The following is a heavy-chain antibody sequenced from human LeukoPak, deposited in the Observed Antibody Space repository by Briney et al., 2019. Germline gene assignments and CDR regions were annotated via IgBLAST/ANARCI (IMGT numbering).Heavy chain of an antibody. CDR3: AKSYYYHSSGSSDFKANYYYYYMDL. V-gene: IGHV3-23*01. D-gene: IGHD3-22*01. J-gene: IGHJ6*03. CDR1: GFTFSSYG. CDR2: ISGSGGST. Sequence: AGGSLRLSCAASGFTFSSYGMSWVRQAPGKGLEWVSAISGSGGSTYYADSVKGRFTISRDNAKNSLYLQMNSLRAEDTAVYYCAKSYYYHSSGSSDFKANYYYYYMDLWGKGTTVTVSS.